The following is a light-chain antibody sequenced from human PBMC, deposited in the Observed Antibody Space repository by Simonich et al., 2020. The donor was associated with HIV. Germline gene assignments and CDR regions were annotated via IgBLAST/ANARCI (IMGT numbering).Light chain of an antibody. CDR2: GAS. Sequence: EIVMTQSPATLSVSPGESATLPCRPSQSVSSSLAWYQQKPGQAPRIIIYGASTRATGSPARFSGSGAGTEFTLTISSMQSEDFAVYYCQQYKKWPPWTFGQGTKVEIK. CDR3: QQYKKWPPWT. J-gene: IGKJ1*01. V-gene: IGKV3-15*01. CDR1: QSVSSS.